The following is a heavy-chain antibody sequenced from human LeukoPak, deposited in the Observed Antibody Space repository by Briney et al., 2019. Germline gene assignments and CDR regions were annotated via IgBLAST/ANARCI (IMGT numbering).Heavy chain of an antibody. V-gene: IGHV3-23*01. Sequence: PGGSLRLSCEASGFTFRSYAMNWVRQARGKGLEWVSVISGSGDGTHYADSVKGRFTISRDNSKNTLYLQMNSLRVEDTAVYSCAKAPGFTVVTSFDWWGQGTLVTVSS. J-gene: IGHJ4*02. CDR2: ISGSGDGT. CDR1: GFTFRSYA. D-gene: IGHD4-23*01. CDR3: AKAPGFTVVTSFDW.